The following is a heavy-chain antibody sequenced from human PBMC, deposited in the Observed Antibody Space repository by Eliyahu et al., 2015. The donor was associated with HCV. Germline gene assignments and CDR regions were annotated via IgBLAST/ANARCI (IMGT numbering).Heavy chain of an antibody. D-gene: IGHD3-10*01. CDR2: IRSKGYGATT. V-gene: IGHV3-49*03. J-gene: IGHJ5*02. CDR1: GLIFGDYG. Sequence: SLRLSCTASGLIFGDYGVSWLRQAPEKGLEWVAFIRSKGYGATTEYAASARGRFSISRDDSKSIAYLQMNSLKTEDTAVYYCARVLWFGEFPNWFDTWGQGTQVTVSS. CDR3: ARVLWFGEFPNWFDT.